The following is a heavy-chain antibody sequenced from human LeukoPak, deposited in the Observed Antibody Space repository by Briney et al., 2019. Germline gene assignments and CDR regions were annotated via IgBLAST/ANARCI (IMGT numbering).Heavy chain of an antibody. CDR1: GFTFSKAW. V-gene: IGHV3-7*01. J-gene: IGHJ4*02. Sequence: GGSLRLSCAASGFTFSKAWMSWVRQAPGRGLEWVANIKQDGSEKYYVDSVKGRFTISRDNAKNSLYLQMNSLRAEDTAVYYCARIYYDFWSGYYFDYWGQGTLVAVSS. CDR2: IKQDGSEK. CDR3: ARIYYDFWSGYYFDY. D-gene: IGHD3-3*01.